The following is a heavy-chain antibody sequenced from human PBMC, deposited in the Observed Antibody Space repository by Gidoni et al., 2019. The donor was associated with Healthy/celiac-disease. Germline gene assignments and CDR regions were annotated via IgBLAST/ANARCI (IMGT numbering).Heavy chain of an antibody. V-gene: IGHV4-4*07. D-gene: IGHD2-15*01. J-gene: IGHJ6*02. CDR1: GGSISSYY. CDR2: IYTSGST. Sequence: QVQLQESGPGLVKPSETLSLTCTVSGGSISSYYWSWIRQPAGKGLEWIGRIYTSGSTNYNPSLKSRVTMSVDTSKNQFSLKLSSVTAADTAVYYCAREGYCSGGSCYSDTGWDVWGQGTTVTVSS. CDR3: AREGYCSGGSCYSDTGWDV.